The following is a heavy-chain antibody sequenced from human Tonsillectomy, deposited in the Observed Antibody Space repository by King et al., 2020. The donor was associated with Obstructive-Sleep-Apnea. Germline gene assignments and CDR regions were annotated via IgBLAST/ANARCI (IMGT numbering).Heavy chain of an antibody. D-gene: IGHD3-10*02. CDR1: GITFNTSA. J-gene: IGHJ4*02. Sequence: VQLVESGGGLVQPGRSLRLSCATSGITFNTSAMHWFRQAPGKGLEWVSGISWSRGNVGYADSVKGRFIISKDDTKNSLFLQMNGLRTEDTALYFCTIDMFYWGQGTLVTVSS. CDR3: TIDMFY. CDR2: ISWSRGNV. V-gene: IGHV3-9*01.